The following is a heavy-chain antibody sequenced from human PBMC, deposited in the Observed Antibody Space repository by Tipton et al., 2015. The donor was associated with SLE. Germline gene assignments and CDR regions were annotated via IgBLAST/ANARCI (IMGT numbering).Heavy chain of an antibody. J-gene: IGHJ2*01. Sequence: TLSLTCAVYGGSFSGYYWSWIRQPPGKGLEWIGEINHSGGTNYNPSLKSRVTISVDTSKNQFSLKLTSVTAADTAVYYCARRRYYDGSGLLWYFDLWGRGTLVTVSS. CDR3: ARRRYYDGSGLLWYFDL. V-gene: IGHV4-34*01. CDR1: GGSFSGYY. CDR2: INHSGGT. D-gene: IGHD3-22*01.